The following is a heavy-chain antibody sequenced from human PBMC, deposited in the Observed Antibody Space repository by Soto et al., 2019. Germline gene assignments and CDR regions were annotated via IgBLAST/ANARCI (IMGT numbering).Heavy chain of an antibody. Sequence: EVQLVESGGGLVKPGGSLRLSCAASGFTFSNFWMNWVRQAPGKGLEWVARIKSKTDGGTKDYAAPVKGRFTISIGDSKNTLYLQMNSLKTEDTAVYYCTPLALKYSSGWYEFSDWGQGTLVTVSS. D-gene: IGHD6-19*01. CDR2: IKSKTDGGTK. CDR3: TPLALKYSSGWYEFSD. V-gene: IGHV3-15*07. CDR1: GFTFSNFW. J-gene: IGHJ4*02.